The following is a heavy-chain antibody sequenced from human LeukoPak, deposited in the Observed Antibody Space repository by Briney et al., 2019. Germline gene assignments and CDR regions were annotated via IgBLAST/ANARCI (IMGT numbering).Heavy chain of an antibody. D-gene: IGHD3-16*02. CDR1: GFTFSSYA. V-gene: IGHV3-23*01. CDR2: ISGSGGST. Sequence: GGSLRLSCAASGFTFSSYAMSWVRQAPGKGLEWVSAISGSGGSTYYADSVKGRFTISRDNSKNTLYLQMNSLRAEDTAVYYCAKHLILNCVWGNYRVRGYYFDYWGQGILVTVSS. CDR3: AKHLILNCVWGNYRVRGYYFDY. J-gene: IGHJ4*02.